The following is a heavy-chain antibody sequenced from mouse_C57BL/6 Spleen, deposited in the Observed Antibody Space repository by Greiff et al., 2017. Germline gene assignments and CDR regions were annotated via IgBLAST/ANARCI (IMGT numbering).Heavy chain of an antibody. D-gene: IGHD2-2*01. V-gene: IGHV5-9-1*02. J-gene: IGHJ4*01. CDR2: ISSGGDYI. CDR3: TRDGGAYGYDDGGYAMDY. Sequence: EVQLVESGEGLVKPGGSLKLSCAASGFTFSSYAMSWVRQTPEKRLEWVAYISSGGDYIYYADTVKGRFTISRDNARNTLYLQMSSLKSEDTAMYYCTRDGGAYGYDDGGYAMDYWGQGTSVIVSS. CDR1: GFTFSSYA.